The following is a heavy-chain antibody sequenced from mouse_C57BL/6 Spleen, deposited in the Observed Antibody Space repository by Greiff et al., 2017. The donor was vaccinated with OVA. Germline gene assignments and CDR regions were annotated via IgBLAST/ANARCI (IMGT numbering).Heavy chain of an antibody. J-gene: IGHJ4*01. Sequence: VKLMESGAELARPGASVKLSCKASGYTFTSYGISWVKQRTGQGLEWIGEIYPRSGNTYYNEKFKGKATLTADKSSSTAYMELRSLTSEDSAVYFCARGDSDAMDYWGQGTSVTVSS. D-gene: IGHD3-1*01. CDR2: IYPRSGNT. CDR3: ARGDSDAMDY. V-gene: IGHV1-81*01. CDR1: GYTFTSYG.